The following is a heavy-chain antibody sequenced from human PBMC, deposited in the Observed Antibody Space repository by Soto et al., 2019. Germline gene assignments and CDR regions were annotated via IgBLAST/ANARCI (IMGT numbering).Heavy chain of an antibody. CDR1: GYTFTSYG. CDR2: ISAYNGNT. V-gene: IGHV1-18*01. D-gene: IGHD6-13*01. Sequence: ASVKVSCKASGYTFTSYGISWVRQAPGQGLEWMGWISAYNGNTNYAQKLQGRVTMTTDTSTSTAYMELRSLRSDDTAVYYCARGMRYSSSWYSSAFDIWGQGTMVTVS. CDR3: ARGMRYSSSWYSSAFDI. J-gene: IGHJ3*02.